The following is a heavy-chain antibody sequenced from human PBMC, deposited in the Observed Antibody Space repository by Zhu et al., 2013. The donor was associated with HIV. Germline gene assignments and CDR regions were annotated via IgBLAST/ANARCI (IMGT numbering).Heavy chain of an antibody. J-gene: IGHJ3*02. Sequence: QVQLVQSGAELKKPGASVKVSCKASGFTFTSYYMHWVRQAPGQGLEWMGIINPSGGSTTYAQKFQGRVTMTRDTSTSTVYMELSSLRSEDTAVYYCARDWGSEDAFDIWGQGTLVIVSS. CDR1: GFTFTSYY. V-gene: IGHV1-46*01. D-gene: IGHD7-27*01. CDR3: ARDWGSEDAFDI. CDR2: INPSGGST.